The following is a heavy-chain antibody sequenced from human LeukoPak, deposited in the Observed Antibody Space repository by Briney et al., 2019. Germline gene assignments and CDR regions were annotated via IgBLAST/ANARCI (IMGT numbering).Heavy chain of an antibody. Sequence: SETLSLTCTVSGGSISSSGYYWGWIRQPPGKGLEWIGTIYYSGSTSYNPSLKSRVTILIDTSKNQFSLKLTSVTAADTAVYYCARGARFLKYYMDVWGKGTTVTVSS. CDR3: ARGARFLKYYMDV. V-gene: IGHV4-39*07. CDR2: IYYSGST. J-gene: IGHJ6*03. CDR1: GGSISSSGYY.